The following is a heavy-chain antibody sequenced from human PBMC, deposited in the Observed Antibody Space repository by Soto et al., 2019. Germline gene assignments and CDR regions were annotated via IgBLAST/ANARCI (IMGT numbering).Heavy chain of an antibody. Sequence: SETLSLTCAVSSGSISSSNWWSWVRQPPGKGLEWIGEIYHSGSTNYNPSLKSRVTISVDKSKNQFSLKLSSVTAADTAVYYCASLAYGYSSGWYYWFDPWGQGTLVTVSS. CDR2: IYHSGST. D-gene: IGHD6-19*01. V-gene: IGHV4-4*02. CDR3: ASLAYGYSSGWYYWFDP. J-gene: IGHJ5*02. CDR1: SGSISSSNW.